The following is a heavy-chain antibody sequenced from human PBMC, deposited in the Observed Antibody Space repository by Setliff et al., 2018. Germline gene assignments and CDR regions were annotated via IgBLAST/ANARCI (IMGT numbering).Heavy chain of an antibody. CDR2: IYTSGST. V-gene: IGHV4-61*02. CDR1: GGSISSSSYY. CDR3: ARVLFHCSSTSCYLDAFDI. J-gene: IGHJ3*02. D-gene: IGHD2-2*01. Sequence: SETLSLTCTVSGGSISSSSYYWSWIRQPAGKGLEWIGRIYTSGSTNYNPSLKSRVTISVDTSKNQFSLMLTSVTAADTAVYYCARVLFHCSSTSCYLDAFDIWGQGTMVTVSS.